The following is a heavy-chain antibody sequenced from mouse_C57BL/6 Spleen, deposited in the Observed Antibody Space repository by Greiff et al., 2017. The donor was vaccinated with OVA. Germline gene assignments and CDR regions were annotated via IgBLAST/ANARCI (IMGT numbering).Heavy chain of an antibody. V-gene: IGHV5-17*01. CDR3: ARHSIPYYYAMDY. CDR1: GFTFSDYG. D-gene: IGHD2-10*02. CDR2: ISSGSSPI. Sequence: VQLVESGGGLVKPGGSLKLSCAASGFTFSDYGMHWVRQAPEKGLEWVAYISSGSSPIYYADTVQGRFTNSRDNVKNTLFLQVTSLRSEDTAMYYCARHSIPYYYAMDYWGQGTSVTVSS. J-gene: IGHJ4*01.